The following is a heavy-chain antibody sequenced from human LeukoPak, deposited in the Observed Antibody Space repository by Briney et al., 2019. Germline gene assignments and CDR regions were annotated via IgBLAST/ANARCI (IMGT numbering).Heavy chain of an antibody. CDR3: ARDLTPYYDILTGLINWFDP. D-gene: IGHD3-9*01. CDR2: ISYDGSNK. J-gene: IGHJ5*02. V-gene: IGHV3-30*04. Sequence: GGSLRLSCAASGFTFSSYAMHWVRQAPGKGLEWVAVISYDGSNKYYADSVKGRFTISRDNSKNTLYLQMNSLRAEDTAVYYCARDLTPYYDILTGLINWFDPWGQGTLVTVSS. CDR1: GFTFSSYA.